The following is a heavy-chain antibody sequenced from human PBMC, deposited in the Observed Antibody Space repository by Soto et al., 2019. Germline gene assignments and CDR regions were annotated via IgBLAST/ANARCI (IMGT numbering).Heavy chain of an antibody. V-gene: IGHV3-23*01. D-gene: IGHD2-15*01. CDR3: AKTNFGGNGVGAFDI. Sequence: EVQLLDSGGRLVQPGGSLRLSCAASGFTFSSYAMSWVRQAPGKGLEWVSTITGSGGSTYYADSVKGRFTISRDNSKNTLYLQMNRLRAEDTALYYCAKTNFGGNGVGAFDIWGQGTMVTVSS. J-gene: IGHJ3*02. CDR1: GFTFSSYA. CDR2: ITGSGGST.